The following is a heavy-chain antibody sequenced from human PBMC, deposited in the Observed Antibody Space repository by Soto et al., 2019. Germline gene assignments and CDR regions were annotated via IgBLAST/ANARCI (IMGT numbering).Heavy chain of an antibody. CDR1: GFTFSSSA. CDR2: VSGSGGTT. V-gene: IGHV3-23*01. D-gene: IGHD6-13*01. J-gene: IGHJ5*02. Sequence: EVQLLDSGGGLVQPGGSLRLSCAASGFTFSSSAMSWVRQAPGKGLEWVSAVSGSGGTTYYADSVRGRFTISRDNSKNTLYLQMNSLRAEDTAIYFCARCTVDRIVTSSWCHYLDPWGQGTLVTVSS. CDR3: ARCTVDRIVTSSWCHYLDP.